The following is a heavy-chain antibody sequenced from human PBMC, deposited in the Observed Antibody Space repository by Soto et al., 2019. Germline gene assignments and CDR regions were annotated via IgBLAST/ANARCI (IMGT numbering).Heavy chain of an antibody. CDR2: IIPIFGTA. CDR3: ARDPDYCSGGSCYSEAGYYGMDV. J-gene: IGHJ6*02. V-gene: IGHV1-69*13. CDR1: GGTFSSYA. Sequence: ASVKVSCKASGGTFSSYAISWVRQAPGQGLEWMGGIIPIFGTANYAQKFQGRVTITADESTSTAYMELSSLRSEDTAVYYCARDPDYCSGGSCYSEAGYYGMDVWGQGTTVTVSS. D-gene: IGHD2-15*01.